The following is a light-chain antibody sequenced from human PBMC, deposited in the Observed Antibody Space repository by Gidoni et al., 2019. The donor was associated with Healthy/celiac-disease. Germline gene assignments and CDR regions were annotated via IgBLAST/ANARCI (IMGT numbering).Light chain of an antibody. CDR3: SSYTSSSTVV. V-gene: IGLV2-14*01. Sequence: QSALTQPASVSGSPGPSITISCTGTSSDVGGYNYVSWYQQHPGKPPKLMLYEVSTRPSGVSNRFSGSKSGNTASLTISGLQAEDEADYYCSSYTSSSTVVFGGGTKLTVL. CDR2: EVS. J-gene: IGLJ2*01. CDR1: SSDVGGYNY.